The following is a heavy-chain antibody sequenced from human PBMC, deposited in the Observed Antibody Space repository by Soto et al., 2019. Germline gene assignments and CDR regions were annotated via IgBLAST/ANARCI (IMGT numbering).Heavy chain of an antibody. CDR1: GFTFDDYA. CDR3: AKDLAGKGDYYYYYGMDV. CDR2: ISWNSGSI. V-gene: IGHV3-9*01. Sequence: GGSLRLSCAASGFTFDDYAMHWVRQAPGKGLEWVSGISWNSGSIGYADSVKARFTISRDNAKNSLYLQMNSLRAEDTALYYCAKDLAGKGDYYYYYGMDVWGQGTTVTVYS. D-gene: IGHD6-19*01. J-gene: IGHJ6*02.